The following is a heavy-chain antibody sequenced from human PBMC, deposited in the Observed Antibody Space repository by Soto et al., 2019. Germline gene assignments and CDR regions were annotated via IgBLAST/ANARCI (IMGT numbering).Heavy chain of an antibody. J-gene: IGHJ6*02. CDR1: GFTFSSYV. CDR2: ISFDGSDK. CDR3: ARKXSSTSCHQFYYYYALDV. V-gene: IGHV3-30-3*01. Sequence: PGGSLRLSCAASGFTFSSYVMHWVRQAPGKGPEWVALISFDGSDKFYADSVKGRFTISRDNSKNTLYLQMNTLRPEDTAVYYCARKXSSTSCHQFYYYYALDVWGQGTTVTVSS. D-gene: IGHD2-2*01.